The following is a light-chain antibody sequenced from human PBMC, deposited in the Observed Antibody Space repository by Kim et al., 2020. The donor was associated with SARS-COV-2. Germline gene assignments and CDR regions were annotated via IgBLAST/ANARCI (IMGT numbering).Light chain of an antibody. J-gene: IGLJ3*02. CDR3: QSYDSSNLWV. CDR2: EDN. CDR1: SGSIASNY. V-gene: IGLV6-57*01. Sequence: TVTISCSRSSGSIASNYVQWYQQRPGSSPTTVIYEDNQRPSGVPDRFSGSIDSSSNSASLTISGLKTEDEADYYCQSYDSSNLWVFGGGTKVTVL.